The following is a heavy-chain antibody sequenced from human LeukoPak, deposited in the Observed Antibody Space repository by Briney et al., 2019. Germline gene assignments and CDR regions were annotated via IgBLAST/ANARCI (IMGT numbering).Heavy chain of an antibody. CDR2: ISSSSSYT. CDR3: ARDLGASQHLSWFGP. Sequence: GGSLRLSCAASGFTFSDYYMSWIRQAPGKGLEWVSYISSSSSYTNYADSVKGRFTISRDNAKNSLYLQMNSLRAEDTAVYYCARDLGASQHLSWFGPWGQGTLVTVSS. V-gene: IGHV3-11*05. D-gene: IGHD1-26*01. CDR1: GFTFSDYY. J-gene: IGHJ5*02.